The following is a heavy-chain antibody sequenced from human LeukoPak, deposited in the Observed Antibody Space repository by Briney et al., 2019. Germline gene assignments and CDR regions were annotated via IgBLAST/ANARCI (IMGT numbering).Heavy chain of an antibody. Sequence: GGSLRLSCAASGFTFSSYSMNWVRQAPGKGLEWVSSISSSSSYIYYADSVKGRFTISRDNAKNSLYLQMNSLRAEDTAVHYCARAGDSGYEFDYWGQGTLVTVSS. J-gene: IGHJ4*02. CDR3: ARAGDSGYEFDY. CDR2: ISSSSSYI. D-gene: IGHD5-12*01. CDR1: GFTFSSYS. V-gene: IGHV3-21*01.